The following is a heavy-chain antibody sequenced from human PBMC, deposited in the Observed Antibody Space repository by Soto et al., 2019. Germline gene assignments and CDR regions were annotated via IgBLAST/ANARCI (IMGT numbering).Heavy chain of an antibody. Sequence: ASVKVSCKASGYTFTNYVMYWVRQAPGQKLEWMGWINGGNGNTQYSQKFQGRVTITRDTSASAAYMELTSLRSEDTAVYYCARDPIWTYTWNYARLNYLDPWGQGTLVTVSS. J-gene: IGHJ5*02. CDR2: INGGNGNT. V-gene: IGHV1-3*01. D-gene: IGHD1-7*01. CDR1: GYTFTNYV. CDR3: ARDPIWTYTWNYARLNYLDP.